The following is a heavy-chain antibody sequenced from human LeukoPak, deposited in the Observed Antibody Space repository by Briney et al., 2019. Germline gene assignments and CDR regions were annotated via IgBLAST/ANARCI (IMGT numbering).Heavy chain of an antibody. CDR2: IRSKAYGGTT. D-gene: IGHD3-16*02. V-gene: IGHV3-49*04. CDR1: GFTFGDYA. CDR3: TVVPATY. Sequence: PGGSLRLSCTASGFTFGDYAMSWVRQAPGKGLEWVGFIRSKAYGGTTEYAASVKGRFTISRDDSKSIAYLHMNSLKTEDTAVYYCTVVPATYWGQGTLVTVSS. J-gene: IGHJ4*02.